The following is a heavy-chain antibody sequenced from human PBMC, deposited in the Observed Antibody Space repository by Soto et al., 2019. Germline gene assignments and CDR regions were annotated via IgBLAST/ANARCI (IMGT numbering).Heavy chain of an antibody. D-gene: IGHD3-10*01. CDR2: IYSGGST. CDR3: ARGGPLYGSGSYYHLDY. Sequence: PGGSLRLSCAASGFTVSSNYMSWVRQAPGKGLEWVSVIYSGGSTYYADSVKGRFTISRDNSKNTLYLQMNSLRAEDTAVYYCARGGPLYGSGSYYHLDYWGQGTLVTVSS. CDR1: GFTVSSNY. J-gene: IGHJ4*02. V-gene: IGHV3-66*01.